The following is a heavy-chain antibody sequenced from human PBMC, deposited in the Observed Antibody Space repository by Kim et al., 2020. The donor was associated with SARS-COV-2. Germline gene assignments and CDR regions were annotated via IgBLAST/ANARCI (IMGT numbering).Heavy chain of an antibody. D-gene: IGHD3-3*02. Sequence: SPSLKSRVTISWDTSKSQFSLGLTSVTEADTAVYYGARSEGRASWHHFDYWGQGILVTVSS. V-gene: IGHV4-59*01. CDR3: ARSEGRASWHHFDY. J-gene: IGHJ4*02.